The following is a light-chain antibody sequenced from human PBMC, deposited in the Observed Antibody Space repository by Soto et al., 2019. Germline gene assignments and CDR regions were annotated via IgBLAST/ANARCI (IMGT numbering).Light chain of an antibody. Sequence: AVAATVGDRVMITCRAVQTISTWMAWYQQQPGKAPKLLVYDASTLQSGVASRFSGSGSGTEFTLIISGLQPDDSATYYCHKYTNTNHPWMLGQGTKVDIK. CDR2: DAS. CDR3: HKYTNTNHPWM. V-gene: IGKV1-5*01. CDR1: QTISTW. J-gene: IGKJ1*01.